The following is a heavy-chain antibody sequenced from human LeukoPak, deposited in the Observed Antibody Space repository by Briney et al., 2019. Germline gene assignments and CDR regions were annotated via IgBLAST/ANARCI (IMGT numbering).Heavy chain of an antibody. D-gene: IGHD6-13*01. CDR2: IYSNGVT. J-gene: IGHJ4*02. Sequence: GGSLRLSCAASGFTVSNNYMIWVRQAPGKGLEWVSLIYSNGVTNYADSVKGRFTISRDNSKNTLYLQMNSLRAEDTAIYYCASSSSWYGFDYWGQGTLVTVSS. V-gene: IGHV3-53*01. CDR3: ASSSSWYGFDY. CDR1: GFTVSNNY.